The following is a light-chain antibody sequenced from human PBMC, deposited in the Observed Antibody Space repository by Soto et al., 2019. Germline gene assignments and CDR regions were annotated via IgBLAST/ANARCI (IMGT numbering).Light chain of an antibody. J-gene: IGKJ1*01. CDR1: QSLVHSDGNTY. V-gene: IGKV2-30*02. CDR2: KVS. CDR3: VQTIHSPWT. Sequence: DVVMTQSPLSLPVTLGQPASISCRSSQSLVHSDGNTYLNWFQQRPGQSPRRLIYKVSNRDSGVPDRFSGSGSGTDFTLKISRVEAEDVGVYYHVQTIHSPWTFGQGTKVDI.